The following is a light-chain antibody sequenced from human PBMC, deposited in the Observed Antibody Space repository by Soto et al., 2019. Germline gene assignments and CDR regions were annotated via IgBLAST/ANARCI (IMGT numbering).Light chain of an antibody. CDR1: SSDVGGYNY. V-gene: IGLV2-14*01. Sequence: QSALTQPASVSGSPGQSITICCTGTSSDVGGYNYVSWYQQHPGKAPKLMIYDVSNRPSGVSNRFSGSKSGNTASLTISGLQAEDEADYYCSSYTSSSTPYVFGTGTQLTVL. CDR2: DVS. J-gene: IGLJ1*01. CDR3: SSYTSSSTPYV.